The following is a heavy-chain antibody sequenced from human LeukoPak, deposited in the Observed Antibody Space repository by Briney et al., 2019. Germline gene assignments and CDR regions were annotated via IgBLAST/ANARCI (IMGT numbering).Heavy chain of an antibody. Sequence: ASVKVSCKASGYTFTGYYMHWVRQAPGQGLEWMGWINPNSGGTNYAQKFQGRVTMTRDTSISTAYMELSRLRSDDTAVYYCARVGRRKAANGLYDYWGQGTLVTVSS. J-gene: IGHJ4*02. D-gene: IGHD2-15*01. CDR1: GYTFTGYY. CDR2: INPNSGGT. CDR3: ARVGRRKAANGLYDY. V-gene: IGHV1-2*02.